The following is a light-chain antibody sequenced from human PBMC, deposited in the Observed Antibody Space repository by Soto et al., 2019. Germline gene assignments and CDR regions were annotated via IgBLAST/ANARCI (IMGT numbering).Light chain of an antibody. CDR3: QHYNSYSEA. Sequence: DIQMTQSPSSLSASVGDRVTITCQAIQDISNYLNWYQQKPGKAPKLLIYKSSILESGVPSRFSGSGSGTEFTLTISSLQPDDFATYYCQHYNSYSEAFGQGTKVDI. J-gene: IGKJ1*01. CDR1: QDISNY. CDR2: KSS. V-gene: IGKV1-5*03.